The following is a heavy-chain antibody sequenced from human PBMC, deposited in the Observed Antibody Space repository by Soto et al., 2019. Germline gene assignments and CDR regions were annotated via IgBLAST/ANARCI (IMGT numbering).Heavy chain of an antibody. D-gene: IGHD3-22*01. Sequence: GSLRLSCAASGFTFSSYAMHWVRQAPGRGLEWVAVISYDGSNKYYADSVKGRFTISRDNSKNTLYLQMNSLRAEDTAVYYCARDRKDYYDSSGYYPHDAFDIWGQGTMVTVSS. CDR1: GFTFSSYA. CDR3: ARDRKDYYDSSGYYPHDAFDI. V-gene: IGHV3-30-3*01. J-gene: IGHJ3*02. CDR2: ISYDGSNK.